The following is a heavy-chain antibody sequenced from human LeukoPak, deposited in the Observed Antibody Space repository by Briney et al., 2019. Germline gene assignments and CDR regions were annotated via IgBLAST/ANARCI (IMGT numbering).Heavy chain of an antibody. J-gene: IGHJ4*02. Sequence: ASVKVSCKASGYTFTSYAMHWVRQAPGQRLEWMGWINAGNGNTKYSQKFQGRVTITRDTSASTAYMELSSLRSEDTAVYYCARDHNIVAPFDYWGQGTLVTVSS. CDR2: INAGNGNT. CDR1: GYTFTSYA. D-gene: IGHD5-12*01. V-gene: IGHV1-3*01. CDR3: ARDHNIVAPFDY.